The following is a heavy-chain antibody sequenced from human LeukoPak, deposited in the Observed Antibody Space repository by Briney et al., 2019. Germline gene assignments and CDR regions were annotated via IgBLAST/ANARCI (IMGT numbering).Heavy chain of an antibody. CDR1: GFTFDDYA. CDR3: AKDIGGYSFAADY. Sequence: GRSLRLSCAASGFTFDDYAMHWVRQAPGKGLEWVSGISWNSGSIGYADSVKGRFTISRDNAKNSLYLQMNSLRAEDMALYYCAKDIGGYSFAADYWGQGTLVTVSS. CDR2: ISWNSGSI. J-gene: IGHJ4*02. D-gene: IGHD5-18*01. V-gene: IGHV3-9*03.